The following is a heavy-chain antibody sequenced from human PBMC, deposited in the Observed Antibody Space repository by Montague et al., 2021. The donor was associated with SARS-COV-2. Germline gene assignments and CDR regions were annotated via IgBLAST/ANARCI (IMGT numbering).Heavy chain of an antibody. CDR3: ASMVRAQVYYFDY. D-gene: IGHD3-10*01. CDR2: IFYSGST. CDR1: GGSIGSSSYY. V-gene: IGHV4-39*01. J-gene: IGHJ4*02. Sequence: SETLSLTCTVSGGSIGSSSYYWGRIRQPPGKGLEWIGSIFYSGSTDYNPSLKSRVTIPVDTSKNQFSLKLSSVTAADTAVYYCASMVRAQVYYFDYWGQGTLVTVSS.